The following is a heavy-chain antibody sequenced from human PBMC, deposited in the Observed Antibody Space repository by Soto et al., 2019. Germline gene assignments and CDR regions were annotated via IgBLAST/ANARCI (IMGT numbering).Heavy chain of an antibody. J-gene: IGHJ4*02. CDR3: ASNLKSVMVTPCGYPKLSFDY. Sequence: LXLTCTVSAVSISDYYWSWLRPPPVKGLESMGYIYYSGVTNYNPSLKSRVTISVDTSKNQFSLKLSSVTAADTAVYYCASNLKSVMVTPCGYPKLSFDYGGQGSLVTVSS. D-gene: IGHD5-18*01. CDR2: IYYSGVT. V-gene: IGHV4-59*01. CDR1: AVSISDYY.